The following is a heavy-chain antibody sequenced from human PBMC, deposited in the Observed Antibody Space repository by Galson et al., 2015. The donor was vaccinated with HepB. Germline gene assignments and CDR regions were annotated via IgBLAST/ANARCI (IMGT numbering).Heavy chain of an antibody. V-gene: IGHV1-69*06. CDR3: ARDRDAYYDSSGNLVMAD. Sequence: SVKVSCKASGGTFSSSAISWVRQAPGQGLEWMGGIIPIFGTANYAQKFQGRVTITADKSTSTAYMELSSLRSEDPAVYYCARDRDAYYDSSGNLVMADWSQGTTGTVSS. D-gene: IGHD3-22*01. CDR1: GGTFSSSA. CDR2: IIPIFGTA. J-gene: IGHJ6*02.